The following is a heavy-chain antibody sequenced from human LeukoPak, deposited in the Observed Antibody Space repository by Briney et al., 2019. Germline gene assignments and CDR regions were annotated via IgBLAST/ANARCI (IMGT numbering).Heavy chain of an antibody. J-gene: IGHJ4*02. V-gene: IGHV3-53*01. CDR3: ARDRGHFDY. D-gene: IGHD6-25*01. CDR1: GFTVSSYY. CDR2: IYSGGST. Sequence: QPGGSLRLSWAASGFTVSSYYMSWVRQAPGKGLEWVSVIYSGGSTYYADSVKGRFTISRDNSKNTLYLQMNSLSAEDTAVYYCARDRGHFDYRGQGTLVTVSS.